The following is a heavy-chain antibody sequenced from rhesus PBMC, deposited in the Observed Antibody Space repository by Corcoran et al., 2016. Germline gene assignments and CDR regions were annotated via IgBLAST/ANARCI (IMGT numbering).Heavy chain of an antibody. CDR1: GGSISSSNW. V-gene: IGHV4-65*01. CDR2: ISGSSGST. J-gene: IGHJ4*01. CDR3: AGGYDSGYYIFDY. Sequence: QVQLQESGPGLVKPSETLSLTCAVSGGSISSSNWWSWIRQPPGKGLEWIGIISGSSGSTYYNPCLKGRVTISTDTSKNKFSLKLSSVTAADTAVYYCAGGYDSGYYIFDYWGQGVLVTVSS. D-gene: IGHD3-28*01.